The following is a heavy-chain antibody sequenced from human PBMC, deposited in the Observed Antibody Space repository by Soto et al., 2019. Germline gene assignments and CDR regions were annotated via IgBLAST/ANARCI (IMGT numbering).Heavy chain of an antibody. J-gene: IGHJ4*02. Sequence: EVQLLESGGGLVQPGGSLRLSCAASGFTLSSYAMSWVRQAPGKGLEWVSAISGSGGSTYYADSVKGRFTISRDNSKNTLYLQVNSLRAEDTAVYYCAKDWLAVRGEPLTDWGQGTLVTVSS. CDR3: AKDWLAVRGEPLTD. D-gene: IGHD3-10*01. CDR2: ISGSGGST. V-gene: IGHV3-23*01. CDR1: GFTLSSYA.